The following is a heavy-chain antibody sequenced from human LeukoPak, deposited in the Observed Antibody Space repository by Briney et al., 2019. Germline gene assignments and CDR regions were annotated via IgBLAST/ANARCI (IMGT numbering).Heavy chain of an antibody. D-gene: IGHD2-2*01. Sequence: ASVKVSCKASGGTFSSYAISWVRQAPGQGLEWMGRIIPILGIANYAQKSQGRVTMTRDTSISTAYMELSRLRSDDTAVYYCARDDDQLLSFDYWGQGTLVTVSS. V-gene: IGHV1-69*04. J-gene: IGHJ4*02. CDR3: ARDDDQLLSFDY. CDR2: IIPILGIA. CDR1: GGTFSSYA.